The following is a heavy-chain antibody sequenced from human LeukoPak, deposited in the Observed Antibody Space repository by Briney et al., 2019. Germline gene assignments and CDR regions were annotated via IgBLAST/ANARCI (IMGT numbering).Heavy chain of an antibody. D-gene: IGHD1-1*01. CDR1: GGTFSSYA. CDR3: ASSPNWNDEADY. Sequence: ASVKVSCKASGGTFSSYAISWVRQAPGQGLEWMGRIIPIFGTANYAQKFQGRVTITTDESTSTAYMELSSLRSEDTAVYYCASSPNWNDEADYWGQGTLVTVSS. CDR2: IIPIFGTA. V-gene: IGHV1-69*05. J-gene: IGHJ4*02.